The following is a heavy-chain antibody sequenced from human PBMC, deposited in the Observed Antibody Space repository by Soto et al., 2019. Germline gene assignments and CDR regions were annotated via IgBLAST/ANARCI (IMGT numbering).Heavy chain of an antibody. Sequence: TVSGGSISSYYWSWIRQPAGKGLEWIGRIYTSGSTNYNPSLKSRVTMSVDTSKNQFSLKLSSVTAADTAVYYCARAPIRYCSSTSCYTPWGMDVWGQGTTVTVSS. CDR1: GGSISSYY. CDR2: IYTSGST. CDR3: ARAPIRYCSSTSCYTPWGMDV. V-gene: IGHV4-4*07. J-gene: IGHJ6*02. D-gene: IGHD2-2*02.